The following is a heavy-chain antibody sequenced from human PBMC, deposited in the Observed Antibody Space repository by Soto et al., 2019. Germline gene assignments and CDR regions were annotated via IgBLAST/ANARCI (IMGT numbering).Heavy chain of an antibody. CDR1: GGIISRWS. V-gene: IGHV4-59*08. D-gene: IGHD1-26*01. J-gene: IGHJ4*02. Sequence: SETLSVTCTASGGIISRWSWSWIRQPPGKGLEWIGYIYYSGSTNCNPSLKSRVTISVDTSKNQFSLKLSSVTAADTAVYYCARRYGSAIDYWGQGTLVTVS. CDR2: IYYSGST. CDR3: ARRYGSAIDY.